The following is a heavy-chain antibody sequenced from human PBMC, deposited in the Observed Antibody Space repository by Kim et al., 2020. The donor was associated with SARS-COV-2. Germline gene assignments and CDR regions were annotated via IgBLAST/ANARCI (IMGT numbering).Heavy chain of an antibody. V-gene: IGHV3-33*05. CDR2: ISYDGSNK. D-gene: IGHD2-2*01. CDR3: ARDLFVPDIVVVPAANYGMYV. CDR1: GFTFSYYG. Sequence: GGSLRLSCAASGFTFSYYGMHWVRQAPGKGLEWVAVISYDGSNKYYADSVKGRFTISRDNSKNTLYLQMNSLRAEDTAVYYCARDLFVPDIVVVPAANYGMYVWGQGTTVTVSS. J-gene: IGHJ6*02.